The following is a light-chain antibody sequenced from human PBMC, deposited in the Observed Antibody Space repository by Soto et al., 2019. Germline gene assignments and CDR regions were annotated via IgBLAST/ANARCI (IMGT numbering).Light chain of an antibody. J-gene: IGKJ1*01. CDR3: QQYGSSLWT. CDR1: QSVSSSY. CDR2: GAS. Sequence: EIVLTQSPGTLSLYPGERATLSCRASQSVSSSYLAWYQQKPGQALRLLIYGASSRATGIPDRFSGSGSGTDFTLTISRLEPEDFAVYYCQQYGSSLWTFGQGTKVDIK. V-gene: IGKV3-20*01.